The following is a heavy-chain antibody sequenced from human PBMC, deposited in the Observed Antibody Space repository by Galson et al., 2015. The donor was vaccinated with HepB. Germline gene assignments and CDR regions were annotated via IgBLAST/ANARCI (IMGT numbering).Heavy chain of an antibody. CDR1: GFTFSSYS. D-gene: IGHD3-16*01. J-gene: IGHJ1*01. CDR3: ARFRGGSADPAEYFQH. Sequence: SLRLSCAASGFTFSSYSMNWVRQAPGKGLEWVSYISSSSSTIYYADSVKGRFTISRDNAKNSLYLQMNSLRAEDTAVYYCARFRGGSADPAEYFQHWGQGTLVTVSS. CDR2: ISSSSSTI. V-gene: IGHV3-48*01.